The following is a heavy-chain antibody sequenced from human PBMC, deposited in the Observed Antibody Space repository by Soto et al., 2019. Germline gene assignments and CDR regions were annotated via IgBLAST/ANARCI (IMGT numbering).Heavy chain of an antibody. CDR1: GGTFSSYA. CDR2: IIPIFGTA. Sequence: QVQLVQSGAEVKKPGSSVKVSCKAPGGTFSSYAISWVRQAPGQGLEWRGGIIPIFGTAKYAQKFQGRVTITADESTSTGYMELSSLRSKDTAVYYCAKSQGGSSSLDIYYYSYYGMDVWGQGTRVTVAS. D-gene: IGHD2-15*01. J-gene: IGHJ6*02. V-gene: IGHV1-69*01. CDR3: AKSQGGSSSLDIYYYSYYGMDV.